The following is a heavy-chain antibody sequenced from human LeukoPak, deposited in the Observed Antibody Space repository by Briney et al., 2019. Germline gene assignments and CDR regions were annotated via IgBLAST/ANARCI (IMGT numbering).Heavy chain of an antibody. CDR3: AKDYYGSGSYHKSSDY. D-gene: IGHD3-10*01. Sequence: GGSLRLSCAASGFTFSSYGMHWVRQAPGKGLEWVAVISYDGSNKYYADSVKGRFTISRDNSKNTLYLQMNSLRAEDTAVHYCAKDYYGSGSYHKSSDYWGQGNLVTGSS. J-gene: IGHJ4*02. CDR2: ISYDGSNK. V-gene: IGHV3-30*18. CDR1: GFTFSSYG.